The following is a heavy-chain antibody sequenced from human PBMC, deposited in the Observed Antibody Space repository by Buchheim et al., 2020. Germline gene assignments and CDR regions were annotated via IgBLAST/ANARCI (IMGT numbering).Heavy chain of an antibody. CDR2: ISYDGSNK. J-gene: IGHJ4*02. D-gene: IGHD6-25*01. CDR3: ARRAALAD. CDR1: GFTFSSYA. Sequence: QVQLVESGGGVVQPGRSLRLSCAASGFTFSSYAMHWVRQAPGKGLEWVAVISYDGSNKYYADPVKGRFTISRDNSKNTLYLQMNSLRAEDTAVYYCARRAALADWGQGTL. V-gene: IGHV3-30-3*01.